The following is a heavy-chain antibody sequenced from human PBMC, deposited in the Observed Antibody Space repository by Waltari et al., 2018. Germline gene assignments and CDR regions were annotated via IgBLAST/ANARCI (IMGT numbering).Heavy chain of an antibody. J-gene: IGHJ2*01. D-gene: IGHD2-15*01. CDR3: AREADCSGGSCYPHWYFDL. Sequence: QVQLVQSGAEVKKPGSSVKVSCKASGGTFSSYAISWVRQAPGQGLEWMGGIIPIFGTANYAQKFQGRVTITTDESTSTAYMELSSLRSEDTAVYYCAREADCSGGSCYPHWYFDLWGRGTLVTVSS. CDR2: IIPIFGTA. V-gene: IGHV1-69*05. CDR1: GGTFSSYA.